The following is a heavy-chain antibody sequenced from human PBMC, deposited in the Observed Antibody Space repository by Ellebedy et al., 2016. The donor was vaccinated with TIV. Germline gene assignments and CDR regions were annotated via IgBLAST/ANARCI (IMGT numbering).Heavy chain of an antibody. CDR1: GFTLTTSA. J-gene: IGHJ4*02. V-gene: IGHV1-58*02. CDR3: AALPNY. CDR2: IAVGGDKT. Sequence: AASVKVSCKASGFTLTTSAIQWVRQARGHRPEWIGWIAVGGDKTHYAQKFQATVPITRDMSTSTAYMELSSLRSEDTAIYYCAALPNYWGQGTPVTVSS.